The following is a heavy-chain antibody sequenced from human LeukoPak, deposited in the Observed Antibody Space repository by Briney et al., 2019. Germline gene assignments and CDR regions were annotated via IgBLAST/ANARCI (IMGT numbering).Heavy chain of an antibody. Sequence: GGSLRLSCAASGFTFSSYAMSWVRQAPGKGLEWVSAISGSGGSTYYADSVKGRFTISRDNSKNTLYLQMNSLRAEDTAVYYCAPRGYHRPYYFDYWGQGTLVNVSS. CDR3: APRGYHRPYYFDY. CDR1: GFTFSSYA. CDR2: ISGSGGST. D-gene: IGHD5-12*01. J-gene: IGHJ4*02. V-gene: IGHV3-23*01.